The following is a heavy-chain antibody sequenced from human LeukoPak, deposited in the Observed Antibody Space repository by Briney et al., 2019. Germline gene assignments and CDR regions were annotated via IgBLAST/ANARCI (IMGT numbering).Heavy chain of an antibody. D-gene: IGHD1-1*01. CDR3: AKDSSRAVHDY. Sequence: GGSLRLSCAASGFTFRNYWMSWVRQAPGKGLEWVSAISGSGGSTYYADSVKGRFTISRDNSKNTLYLQMNSLRAEDTAVYYCAKDSSRAVHDYWGQGTLVTVSS. CDR1: GFTFRNYW. V-gene: IGHV3-23*01. J-gene: IGHJ4*02. CDR2: ISGSGGST.